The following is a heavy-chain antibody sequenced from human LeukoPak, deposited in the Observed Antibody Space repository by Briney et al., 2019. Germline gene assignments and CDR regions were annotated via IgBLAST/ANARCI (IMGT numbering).Heavy chain of an antibody. V-gene: IGHV4-38-2*01. J-gene: IGHJ4*02. D-gene: IGHD3-3*01. Sequence: SETLSFTCAVSGYSISSGYYWGWIRQPPGKGLEWIGSIYHSGSTYYNPSLKSRVTISVDTSKNQFSLKLSSVTAADTAVYYCARQHGYRAIFGVVISAGDYWGQGTLVTVSS. CDR3: ARQHGYRAIFGVVISAGDY. CDR1: GYSISSGYY. CDR2: IYHSGST.